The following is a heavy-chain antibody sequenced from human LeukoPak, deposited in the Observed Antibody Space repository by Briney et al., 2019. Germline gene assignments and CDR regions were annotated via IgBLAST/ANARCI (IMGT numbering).Heavy chain of an antibody. J-gene: IGHJ4*02. Sequence: GGSLRLSCAASGLTFISYGMNSVRAAPGKGVEWVSVLSGSGETTFYADSVKGRFTISRDNSKNTLYLQMNSLRAEDTAVYYCAKEISASRPFDYWGQGTLVTVSS. CDR2: LSGSGETT. V-gene: IGHV3-23*01. CDR1: GLTFISYG. CDR3: AKEISASRPFDY.